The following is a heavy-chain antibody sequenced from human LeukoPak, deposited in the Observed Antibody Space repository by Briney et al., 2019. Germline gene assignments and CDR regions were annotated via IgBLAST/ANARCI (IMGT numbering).Heavy chain of an antibody. Sequence: GGSLRLSCAASAFTFSSYAMNWVRQAPGKGLEWVSGTGSTGVSTFYADSVKGRFTVSRDNSKNTLSLQMNSLRAEDTAVYYCAKDPGVVPAHYFDYWGQGTLVTVSS. D-gene: IGHD2-2*01. CDR1: AFTFSSYA. CDR2: TGSTGVST. V-gene: IGHV3-23*01. J-gene: IGHJ4*02. CDR3: AKDPGVVPAHYFDY.